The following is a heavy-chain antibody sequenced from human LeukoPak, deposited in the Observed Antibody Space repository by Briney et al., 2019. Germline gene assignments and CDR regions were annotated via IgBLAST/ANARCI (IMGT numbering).Heavy chain of an antibody. CDR2: ISWNGGTT. D-gene: IGHD3-22*01. J-gene: IGHJ4*02. Sequence: GGSLRLSCAASGFTFDDYAMHWVRQAPGKGLEWVSGISWNGGTTGYADSVKGRFTISRDNAKNSLYLQMNSLRAEDTAVYYCAKDYDSSGYYSSFDYWGQGTLVTVSS. CDR3: AKDYDSSGYYSSFDY. V-gene: IGHV3-9*01. CDR1: GFTFDDYA.